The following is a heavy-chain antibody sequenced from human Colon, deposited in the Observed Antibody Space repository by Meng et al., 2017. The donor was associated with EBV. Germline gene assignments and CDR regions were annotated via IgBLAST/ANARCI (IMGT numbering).Heavy chain of an antibody. CDR1: GGIFSSYT. CDR2: IIPLLGTT. V-gene: IGHV1-69*01. J-gene: IGHJ4*02. D-gene: IGHD3-16*01. Sequence: QVQLVQSGAEGKKPGSSVKVSCKASGGIFSSYTLSWVRQAPGQGLEWMGGIIPLLGTTKSTQKFQGRVTITADDSTGTAYMEVSSLRSEDTAVYYCARGESFGDFDYWGPGTLVTVSS. CDR3: ARGESFGDFDY.